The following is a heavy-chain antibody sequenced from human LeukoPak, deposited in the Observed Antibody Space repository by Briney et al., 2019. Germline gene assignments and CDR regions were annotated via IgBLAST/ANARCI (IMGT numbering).Heavy chain of an antibody. CDR3: ARATMVTSIEYYFDH. J-gene: IGHJ4*02. D-gene: IGHD2-21*02. CDR1: GFSLSSYG. CDR2: SWYDDGGDK. Sequence: GGSLRLSCAASGFSLSSYGMHWVRQAPGKGLEWVAVSWYDDGGDKYYVESVKGRFTISRDNSKNTLYPQMNSLRAEDTAVYYCARATMVTSIEYYFDHWGQGTLVTVSS. V-gene: IGHV3-33*01.